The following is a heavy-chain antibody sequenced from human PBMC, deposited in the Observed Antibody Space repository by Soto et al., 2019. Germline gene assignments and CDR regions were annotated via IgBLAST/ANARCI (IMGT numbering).Heavy chain of an antibody. V-gene: IGHV1-24*01. Sequence: SVEVSWKTCEDAFSSYTLSWVRQAPGQGLEWMGGFDPEDGETIYAQKFQGRVTMTEDTSTDTAYMELSSLRSEDTAVYYCATWNYWGQGTLVTVSS. CDR1: EDAFSSYT. CDR3: ATWNY. J-gene: IGHJ4*02. CDR2: FDPEDGET.